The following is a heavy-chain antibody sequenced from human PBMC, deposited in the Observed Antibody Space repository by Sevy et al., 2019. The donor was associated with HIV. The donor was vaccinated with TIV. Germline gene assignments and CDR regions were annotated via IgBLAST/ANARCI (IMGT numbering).Heavy chain of an antibody. V-gene: IGHV3-11*01. J-gene: IGHJ4*02. CDR1: GFSSSDYY. Sequence: GGSLRLSWAASGFSSSDYYMSWIRQAPGKGRGWVAFISSRGSTIKYADSVRGRFTISRDNDKNSLYLQMNSLRAEDMAVYYCARDLRRTYFFDYWGLGTLVTVSS. CDR3: ARDLRRTYFFDY. CDR2: ISSRGSTI.